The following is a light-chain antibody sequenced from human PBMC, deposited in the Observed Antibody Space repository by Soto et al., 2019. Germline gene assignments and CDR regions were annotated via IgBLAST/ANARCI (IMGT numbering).Light chain of an antibody. J-gene: IGLJ2*01. CDR3: QAWDSSTVV. Sequence: SYELTQPPSVSVSPGQTASITCSGDKLGDKYAYWYQQKPGQSPVLVIYQDNKRPSGIPERFSGSNSGNTATLTISGTQAMDEADYYCQAWDSSTVVFGGGTKLTV. V-gene: IGLV3-1*01. CDR1: KLGDKY. CDR2: QDN.